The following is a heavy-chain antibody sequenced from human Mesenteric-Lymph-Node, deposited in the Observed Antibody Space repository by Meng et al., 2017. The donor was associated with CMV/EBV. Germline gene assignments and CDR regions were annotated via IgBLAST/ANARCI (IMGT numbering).Heavy chain of an antibody. J-gene: IGHJ4*02. V-gene: IGHV4-34*01. CDR1: CGSFSGYY. CDR3: ARHQRWLKSEGGFNY. CDR2: INHSGST. Sequence: QGQPQQGGAGLLKHSETLSLTCAVLCGSFSGYYWSWIRQPPGKGLEWIGEINHSGSTNYNPSLKSRVTISVDTSKNQFSLKLSSVTAADTAVYYCARHQRWLKSEGGFNYWGQGTLVTVSS. D-gene: IGHD4-23*01.